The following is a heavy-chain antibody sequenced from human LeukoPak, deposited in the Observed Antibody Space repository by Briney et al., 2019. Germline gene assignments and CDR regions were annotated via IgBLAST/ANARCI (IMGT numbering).Heavy chain of an antibody. CDR2: INHSGST. D-gene: IGHD5-18*01. J-gene: IGHJ4*02. CDR3: ARQALGYSSVGHFDY. Sequence: SETLSLTCAVYGGSFSGYYWSWIRQPPGKGLEWIGEINHSGSTNYNPSLKSRVTISIDTSKKQFSLKLSSVTAADTAVYYCARQALGYSSVGHFDYWGQGTLVTVSS. V-gene: IGHV4-34*01. CDR1: GGSFSGYY.